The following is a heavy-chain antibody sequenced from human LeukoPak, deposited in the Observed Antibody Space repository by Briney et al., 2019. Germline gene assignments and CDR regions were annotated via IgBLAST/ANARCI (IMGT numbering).Heavy chain of an antibody. V-gene: IGHV1-69*13. J-gene: IGHJ4*02. CDR1: GGTFSSYA. D-gene: IGHD3-22*01. CDR2: IIPIFGTA. CDR3: AKLLYYYDSSQPY. Sequence: SVKVSCKASGGTFSSYAISWVRQAPGQGLEWMGGIIPIFGTANYAQKFQGRVTITADESTSTAYMELSSLRSEDTAVYYCAKLLYYYDSSQPYWGQGTLVTVSS.